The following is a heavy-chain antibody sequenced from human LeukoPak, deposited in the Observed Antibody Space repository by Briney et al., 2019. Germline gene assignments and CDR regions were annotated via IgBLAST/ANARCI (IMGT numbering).Heavy chain of an antibody. J-gene: IGHJ3*02. CDR2: ISSDGSNK. D-gene: IGHD3-3*01. Sequence: PGGSLRLSCAASGFTFSSHPMHWVRQAPGKGLEWVAVISSDGSNKYYVDSVKGRFTISRDNSKNTLFLQMNSLRTEDTAVYYCARSYDFWSGDLTGAFDIWGQGTMVTVSS. CDR3: ARSYDFWSGDLTGAFDI. CDR1: GFTFSSHP. V-gene: IGHV3-30*04.